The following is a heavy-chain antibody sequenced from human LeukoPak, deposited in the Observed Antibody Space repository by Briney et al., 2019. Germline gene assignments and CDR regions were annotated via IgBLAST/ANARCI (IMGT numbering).Heavy chain of an antibody. V-gene: IGHV3-48*01. J-gene: IGHJ4*02. CDR1: GFTFSSYE. Sequence: PGGSLRLSCAASGFTFSSYEMNWVRQAPGKGLEWVSYISSSSSTIYYADSVKGRFTISRDNAKNSLYLQMNSLRAEDTAVYYCARGGVAAAGLFDYWGQGTLVTVSS. CDR3: ARGGVAAAGLFDY. CDR2: ISSSSSTI. D-gene: IGHD6-13*01.